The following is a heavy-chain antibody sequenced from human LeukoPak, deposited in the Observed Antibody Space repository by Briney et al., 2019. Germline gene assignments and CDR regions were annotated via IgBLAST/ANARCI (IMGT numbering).Heavy chain of an antibody. V-gene: IGHV4-59*01. CDR1: GGSISSYY. CDR3: ASQRYYDSSGYPSLIYYFDC. D-gene: IGHD3-22*01. J-gene: IGHJ4*02. CDR2: IYYSGST. Sequence: SETLSLTCTVSGGSISSYYWSWIRQPPGKGLEWIGYIYYSGSTNYNPSLKSRVTISVDTSKNQFSLKLSSVTAADTAVYYCASQRYYDSSGYPSLIYYFDCWGQGTLVTVSS.